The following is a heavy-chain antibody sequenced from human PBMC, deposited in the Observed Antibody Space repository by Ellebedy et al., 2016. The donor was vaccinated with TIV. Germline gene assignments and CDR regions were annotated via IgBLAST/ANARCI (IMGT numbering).Heavy chain of an antibody. Sequence: GESLKISCAASGFIFSNYGMHWVRQAPGKGLEWVAFIRANGFQTYYADSLKGRFTISRDNAKNSLYLQMSSLRAEDTAVYFCARDIVGATRFYFDYWGQGILVTVSS. CDR3: ARDIVGATRFYFDY. V-gene: IGHV3-30*02. D-gene: IGHD1-26*01. CDR1: GFIFSNYG. J-gene: IGHJ4*02. CDR2: IRANGFQT.